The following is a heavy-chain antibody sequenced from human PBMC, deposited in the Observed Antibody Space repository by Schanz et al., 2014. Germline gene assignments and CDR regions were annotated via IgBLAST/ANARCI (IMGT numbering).Heavy chain of an antibody. CDR1: GFSFGTYA. V-gene: IGHV3-23*01. Sequence: EVHLLESGGGLVQPGGSLRLSCAASGFSFGTYAMSWVRQAPGKGLLWVSSISGTGGDDTYYADSVKGRFTISRDSSKNTLFLQMNSLRTEDTAVYYCARLDPCCRSGTCSRAFDFWGQGTLVTVSS. J-gene: IGHJ4*02. CDR3: ARLDPCCRSGTCSRAFDF. CDR2: ISGTGGDDT. D-gene: IGHD2-15*01.